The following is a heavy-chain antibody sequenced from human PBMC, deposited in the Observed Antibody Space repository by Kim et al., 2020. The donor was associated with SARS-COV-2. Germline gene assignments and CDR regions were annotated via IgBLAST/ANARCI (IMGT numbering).Heavy chain of an antibody. V-gene: IGHV3-21*01. CDR3: ARDPFSIAVAGVLWGLDAFDI. CDR2: ISSSSSYI. J-gene: IGHJ3*02. D-gene: IGHD6-19*01. CDR1: GFTFSSYS. Sequence: GGSLRLSCAASGFTFSSYSMNWVRQAPGKGLEWVSSISSSSSYIYYADSVKGRFTISRDNAKNSLYLQMNSLRAEDTAVYYCARDPFSIAVAGVLWGLDAFDIWGQGTMVTVSS.